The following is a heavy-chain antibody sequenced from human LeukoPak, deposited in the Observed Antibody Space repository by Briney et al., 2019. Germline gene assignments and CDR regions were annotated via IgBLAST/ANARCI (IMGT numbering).Heavy chain of an antibody. CDR2: ISGRGGST. Sequence: GALRLSCAASGFPFSSYAVTWVRQAPGKGLEWVSGISGRGGSTYYADSVKGRFTISRDNSKNTLYLQMNSLRAEDTAVYYCARENQVDIVANDAFDIWGQGTMVTVSS. V-gene: IGHV3-23*01. CDR3: ARENQVDIVANDAFDI. J-gene: IGHJ3*02. D-gene: IGHD5-12*01. CDR1: GFPFSSYA.